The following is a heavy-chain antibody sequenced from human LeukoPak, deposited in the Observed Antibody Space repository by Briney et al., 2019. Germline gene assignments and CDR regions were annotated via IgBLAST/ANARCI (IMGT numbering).Heavy chain of an antibody. CDR1: GFTFSSYA. V-gene: IGHV3-23*01. CDR2: ISGSGGST. D-gene: IGHD6-19*01. J-gene: IGHJ4*02. CDR3: AKAEREWLARRGGFQDY. Sequence: GGSLRLSCAASGFTFSSYAMSWVRQAPGNGLEWVSAISGSGGSTYYADSVKGRFTISRDNSKNTLYLQMNSLRAEDTAVYYCAKAEREWLARRGGFQDYWGQGTLVTVSS.